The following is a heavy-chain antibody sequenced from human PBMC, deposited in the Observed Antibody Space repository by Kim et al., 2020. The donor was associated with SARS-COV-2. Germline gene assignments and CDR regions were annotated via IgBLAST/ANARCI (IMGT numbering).Heavy chain of an antibody. Sequence: SKDYAEAVKSRIIINADTSKNQFSLQLNSVTPEATAVYFCARGIHSSFDYWGQGVLVTVSS. J-gene: IGHJ4*02. CDR2: SK. D-gene: IGHD6-13*01. CDR3: ARGIHSSFDY. V-gene: IGHV6-1*01.